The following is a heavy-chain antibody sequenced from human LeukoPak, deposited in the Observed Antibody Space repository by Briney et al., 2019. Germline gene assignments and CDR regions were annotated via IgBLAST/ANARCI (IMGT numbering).Heavy chain of an antibody. V-gene: IGHV4-34*01. Sequence: SETLSLTCAVYGGSFSGYYWSWIRQPPGKGLEWIGEINHSGSTNYNPSLKSRVTISVDTSKNQFSLKLSSVTAADTAVYYCARSQLYYGSGCYLGSKYNWFDPWGQGTLVTVSS. CDR2: INHSGST. CDR3: ARSQLYYGSGCYLGSKYNWFDP. CDR1: GGSFSGYY. J-gene: IGHJ5*02. D-gene: IGHD3-10*01.